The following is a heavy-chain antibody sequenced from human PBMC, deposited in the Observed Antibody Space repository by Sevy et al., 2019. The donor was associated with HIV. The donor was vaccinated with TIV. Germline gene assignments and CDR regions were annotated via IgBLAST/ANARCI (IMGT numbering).Heavy chain of an antibody. J-gene: IGHJ6*02. Sequence: GGSLRLSCAASGFTFSYFSMHWVRQAPGKGLEWVALISYDGSDKYYADSVKGRFTISRDNFKNTLYLQMNSLTTEDTAVYYCARPRANYVDHYFFYAMDVWGQGTTVTVSS. D-gene: IGHD4-17*01. CDR2: ISYDGSDK. V-gene: IGHV3-30-3*01. CDR1: GFTFSYFS. CDR3: ARPRANYVDHYFFYAMDV.